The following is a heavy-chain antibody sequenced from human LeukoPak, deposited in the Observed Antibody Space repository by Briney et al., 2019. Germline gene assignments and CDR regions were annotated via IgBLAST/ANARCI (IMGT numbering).Heavy chain of an antibody. V-gene: IGHV3-30*02. J-gene: IGHJ1*01. CDR3: AKVVGDYEYFQH. CDR2: IRNDGSNK. Sequence: EPGGSLRLSCAASGFTFSSYGMHWVRQAPGKGLEWVAFIRNDGSNKYYADSVKGRFTISRDNSNNTLYLQMNSLRAEDTAVYYCAKVVGDYEYFQHWGQGTLVTVSS. D-gene: IGHD4-17*01. CDR1: GFTFSSYG.